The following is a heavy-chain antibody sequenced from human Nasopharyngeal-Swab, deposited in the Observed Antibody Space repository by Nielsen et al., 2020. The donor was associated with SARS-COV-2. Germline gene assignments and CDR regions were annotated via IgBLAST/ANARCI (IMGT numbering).Heavy chain of an antibody. V-gene: IGHV3-43*01. Sequence: GGSLRLSCVASGFTFDAYGLHWVRQVPGKGLEWVSLISWDGVNTYYADSVKGRFTISRDNSRNSLFLQMNSLKTEDTALYYCAKGVHYMSYFHTPPSDHWGQGTPVTVSS. CDR1: GFTFDAYG. CDR3: AKGVHYMSYFHTPPSDH. J-gene: IGHJ4*02. CDR2: ISWDGVNT. D-gene: IGHD3-10*01.